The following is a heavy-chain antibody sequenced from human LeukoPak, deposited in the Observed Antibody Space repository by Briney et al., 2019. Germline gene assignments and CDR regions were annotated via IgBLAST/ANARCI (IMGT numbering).Heavy chain of an antibody. J-gene: IGHJ4*02. Sequence: ASVKVSCKASGYTFTSYGISWVRQAPGRGLEWVGWISAYNGHTNYAQKLQGRVTMTTDTSATTAYMELRNLTSDDTAVYYCARYGGGVGALSPDYWGQGTLVTVSS. CDR2: ISAYNGHT. CDR3: ARYGGGVGALSPDY. V-gene: IGHV1-18*01. CDR1: GYTFTSYG. D-gene: IGHD1-26*01.